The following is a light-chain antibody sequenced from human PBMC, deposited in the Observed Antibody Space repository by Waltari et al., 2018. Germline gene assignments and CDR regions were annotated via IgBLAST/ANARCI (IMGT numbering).Light chain of an antibody. CDR1: SSAFGGYNY. Sequence: QSALTQPATVSGSPGQSITISCTGTSSAFGGYNYVSWYQQHPGKAPKLIISEVSNRPSGVSTRFSGSTSGNTASLTISGLQTEDEADYYCSSYAGDITLLFGTGTKVSVL. CDR2: EVS. J-gene: IGLJ1*01. V-gene: IGLV2-14*01. CDR3: SSYAGDITLL.